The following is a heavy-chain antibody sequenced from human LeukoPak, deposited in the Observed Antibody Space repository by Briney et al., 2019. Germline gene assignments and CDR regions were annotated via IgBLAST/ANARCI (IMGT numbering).Heavy chain of an antibody. CDR3: ARDNPAYYYDSSGYIGLDY. J-gene: IGHJ4*02. Sequence: GGSLRLSCAASGFTFSSYSMNWVRQAPGKGLEWVSSISSSSSYIYYADSVKGRFTISRDNAKNSLYLQMNSLRAEDTAVYYCARDNPAYYYDSSGYIGLDYWGQGTLVTVSS. CDR1: GFTFSSYS. V-gene: IGHV3-21*04. CDR2: ISSSSSYI. D-gene: IGHD3-22*01.